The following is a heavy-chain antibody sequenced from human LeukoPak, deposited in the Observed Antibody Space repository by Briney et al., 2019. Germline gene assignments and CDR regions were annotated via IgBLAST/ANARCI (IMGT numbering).Heavy chain of an antibody. CDR2: IYYSGST. J-gene: IGHJ4*02. V-gene: IGHV4-39*01. Sequence: PSETLSLTCTVSGGAISSSSYYWGWIRPPPGKGLEWIGSIYYSGSTYYNPSLKSRVTISVDTSKNQFSLKLSSVTAADTAVYYCARRYSSCYYWGQGTLVTVSS. CDR3: ARRYSSCYY. D-gene: IGHD6-13*01. CDR1: GGAISSSSYY.